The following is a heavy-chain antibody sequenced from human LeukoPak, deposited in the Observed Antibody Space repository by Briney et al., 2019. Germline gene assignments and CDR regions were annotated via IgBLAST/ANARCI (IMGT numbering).Heavy chain of an antibody. CDR2: IKQDGSEK. J-gene: IGHJ6*03. V-gene: IGHV3-7*01. CDR1: GFTFSSYW. D-gene: IGHD3-10*01. Sequence: GXSLRXSCAASGFTFSSYWMSWVRQAPGKGLEWVANIKQDGSEKYYVDSVKGRFTISRDNAKNSLYLQMNRLRAEDTGVYYCARXXSTVRGVIRYYYYXYMDVWGKGTTVTISS. CDR3: ARXXSTVRGVIRYYYYXYMDV.